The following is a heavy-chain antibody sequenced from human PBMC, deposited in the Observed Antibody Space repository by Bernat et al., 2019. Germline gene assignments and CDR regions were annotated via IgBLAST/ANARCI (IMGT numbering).Heavy chain of an antibody. D-gene: IGHD3-16*01. J-gene: IGHJ5*02. Sequence: EVQLVESGGGLVQPGGSLRLSCAASGFTFSSYWMSWVRQAPGKGLEWVANIKQDGSEKYYVDSVKGRLTISRDNAKNSLYLQMNSLRAEDTAVYYCAREGGENWFDPWGQGTLVTVSS. CDR3: AREGGENWFDP. CDR1: GFTFSSYW. CDR2: IKQDGSEK. V-gene: IGHV3-7*03.